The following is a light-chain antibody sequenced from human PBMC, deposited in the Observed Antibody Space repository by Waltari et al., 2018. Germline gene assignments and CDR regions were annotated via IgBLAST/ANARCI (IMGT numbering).Light chain of an antibody. J-gene: IGKJ3*01. Sequence: DIQMTQSPSSLSASVGDRVTITCRASQSISSYLNWYQQRPGKAPKLLIYAASSLQSGVPSRFSGRGSGTDFTLTISSLQPEDFATYYCQQSYSTPHFGPGPKWISN. CDR3: QQSYSTPH. V-gene: IGKV1-39*01. CDR1: QSISSY. CDR2: AAS.